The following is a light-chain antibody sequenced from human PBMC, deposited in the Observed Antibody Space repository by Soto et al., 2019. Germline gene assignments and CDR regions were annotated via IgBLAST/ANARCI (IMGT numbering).Light chain of an antibody. Sequence: IQIIQSPSTLSASVGDRVTITCRASQNIVNWLAWFQQKPGKAPKILIYGASTLQDGVPSRFRGSGSGTEFTLTIINLQPGDFATYYCQQYNTYSATFGQGTRLEIK. J-gene: IGKJ5*01. V-gene: IGKV1-5*01. CDR3: QQYNTYSAT. CDR1: QNIVNW. CDR2: GAS.